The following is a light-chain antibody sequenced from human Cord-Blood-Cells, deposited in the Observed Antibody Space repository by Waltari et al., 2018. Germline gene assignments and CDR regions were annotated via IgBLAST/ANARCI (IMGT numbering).Light chain of an antibody. CDR3: CSYAGSSTWV. Sequence: QSALTQPASVSGSPGQSITISCTGTCSDVGSYNLVSWYQQHPGKAPKLMIYEGSKRSSGVSNRFSVSKSVNTASLTISGLQAEDEADYYCCSYAGSSTWVFGGWSKLTFL. V-gene: IGLV2-23*01. CDR2: EGS. J-gene: IGLJ3*02. CDR1: CSDVGSYNL.